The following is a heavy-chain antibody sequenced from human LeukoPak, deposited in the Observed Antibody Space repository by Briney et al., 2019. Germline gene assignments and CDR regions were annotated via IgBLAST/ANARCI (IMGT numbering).Heavy chain of an antibody. CDR2: ISYDGSNK. V-gene: IGHV3-30-3*01. D-gene: IGHD3-10*01. CDR3: AREWEITMVRGVTEDLDY. CDR1: GFTFSSYA. Sequence: PGGSLRLSCAASGFTFSSYAMHWVRQAPGKGLEWVAVISYDGSNKYYADSVKGRFTISRDNSKNTLYLQMNSLRAEDTAVYYCAREWEITMVRGVTEDLDYWGQGTLVTVSS. J-gene: IGHJ4*02.